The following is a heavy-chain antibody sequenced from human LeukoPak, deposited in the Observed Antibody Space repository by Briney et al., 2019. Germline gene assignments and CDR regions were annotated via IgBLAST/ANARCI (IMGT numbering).Heavy chain of an antibody. J-gene: IGHJ4*02. Sequence: GGSLRLSCAASGFTFDDYAMHWVRQAPGKGLEWVSLISGDGGSTYYADSVKGRFTISRDNSKNSLYLQMNSLRTEDTASYYCAKELFNWNYGALGFDYWGQGTLVTVSS. CDR3: AKELFNWNYGALGFDY. CDR1: GFTFDDYA. V-gene: IGHV3-43*02. D-gene: IGHD1-7*01. CDR2: ISGDGGST.